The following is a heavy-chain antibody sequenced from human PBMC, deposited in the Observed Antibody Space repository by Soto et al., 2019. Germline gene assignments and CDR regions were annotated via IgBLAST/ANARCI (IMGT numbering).Heavy chain of an antibody. V-gene: IGHV4-4*02. J-gene: IGHJ5*02. CDR1: SGSISSSNW. Sequence: SETLSLTCAVSSGSISSSNWWSWVRQPPGKGLEWIGEIYHSGSTNYNPSLKSRVTISVDKSKNQFSLKLSSVTAADTAVYYCARSYSSGLSGWFDPWGQGTLVTVSS. CDR3: ARSYSSGLSGWFDP. D-gene: IGHD6-19*01. CDR2: IYHSGST.